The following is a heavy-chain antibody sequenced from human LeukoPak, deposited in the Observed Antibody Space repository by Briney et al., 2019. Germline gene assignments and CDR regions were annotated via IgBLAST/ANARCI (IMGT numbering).Heavy chain of an antibody. D-gene: IGHD6-19*01. CDR3: ARGITVARYYYYGMDF. CDR1: GYTFTSYD. Sequence: ASVKVSCKASGYTFTSYDINWLRQATGQGLEWMGWMNPNSGNTGYAQKFQGRVTMTRNTSISTAYTELSSLRSEDTAVYYCARGITVARYYYYGMDFWGQGTTVTVSS. V-gene: IGHV1-8*01. CDR2: MNPNSGNT. J-gene: IGHJ6*02.